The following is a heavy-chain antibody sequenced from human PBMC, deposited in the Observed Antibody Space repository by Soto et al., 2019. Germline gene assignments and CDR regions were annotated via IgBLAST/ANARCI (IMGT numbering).Heavy chain of an antibody. Sequence: SETLSRTCTVSGGCISNGDHHWSWIRQPPGKGLEWIGYTYPSGSTYYNASRRSRVTISIDASKNQFSLYLNSLTASDTALYYCARDGGYASPPGCWGKGTMVTVYS. J-gene: IGHJ1*01. CDR2: TYPSGST. V-gene: IGHV4-30-4*01. CDR3: ARDGGYASPPGC. CDR1: GGCISNGDHH. D-gene: IGHD5-12*01.